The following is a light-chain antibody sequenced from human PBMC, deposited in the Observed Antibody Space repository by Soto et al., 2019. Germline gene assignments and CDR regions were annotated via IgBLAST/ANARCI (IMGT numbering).Light chain of an antibody. J-gene: IGLJ3*02. CDR2: STN. CDR3: VLYMGSGISV. V-gene: IGLV8-61*01. Sequence: QTVVTQEPSFSVSPGGTVTLTCGLSSGSVSTSYYPSWYQQTPGQAPCTLIYSTNTRSSGVPDRFSGSILGNKAALIITGAQADDESDYYCVLYMGSGISVFGGGTKLTVL. CDR1: SGSVSTSYY.